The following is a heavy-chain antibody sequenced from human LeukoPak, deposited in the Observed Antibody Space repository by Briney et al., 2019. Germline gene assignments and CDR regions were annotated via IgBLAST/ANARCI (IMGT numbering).Heavy chain of an antibody. V-gene: IGHV1-2*02. D-gene: IGHD1-7*01. Sequence: ASVKVSCKASGYTFTEHFIHWVRQAPGQGLQYMEWIHPASANTVYAQMFHGRVTLTRDTPATTTYMELSGLRSDDTAVYYCARDLRPANLWGQGTLVTVSS. J-gene: IGHJ4*02. CDR3: ARDLRPANL. CDR1: GYTFTEHF. CDR2: IHPASANT.